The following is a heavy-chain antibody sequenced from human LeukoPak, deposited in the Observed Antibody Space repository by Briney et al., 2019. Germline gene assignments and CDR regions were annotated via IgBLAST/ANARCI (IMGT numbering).Heavy chain of an antibody. CDR3: ARGGKYYYDSSGYNY. D-gene: IGHD3-22*01. CDR2: INHSGST. V-gene: IGHV4-34*01. Sequence: KTSETLSLTCAVYGGSFSGYYWSWIRQPPGKGLEWIGEINHSGSTNYNPSLKSRVTISVDTSKNQFSLKLSSVTAADTAVYYCARGGKYYYDSSGYNYWGQGTLVTVSS. J-gene: IGHJ4*02. CDR1: GGSFSGYY.